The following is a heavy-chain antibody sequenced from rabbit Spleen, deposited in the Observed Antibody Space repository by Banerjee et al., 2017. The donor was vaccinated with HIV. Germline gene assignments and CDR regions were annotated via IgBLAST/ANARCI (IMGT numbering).Heavy chain of an antibody. CDR3: ARDTGSSFSSYGMDL. D-gene: IGHD8-1*01. Sequence: QEQLVESGGGLVKPGASLTLTCKASGFSFSAGYYVSWVRQAPGKGLEWIGCIGTGTGTTYYATWAKGRFTISKTSSSTVTLQMTSLTAADTATYFCARDTGSSFSSYGMDLWGPGTLVT. CDR2: IGTGTGTT. V-gene: IGHV1S45*01. J-gene: IGHJ6*01. CDR1: GFSFSAGYY.